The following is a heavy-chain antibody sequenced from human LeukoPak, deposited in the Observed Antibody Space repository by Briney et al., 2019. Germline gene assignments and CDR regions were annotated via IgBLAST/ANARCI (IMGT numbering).Heavy chain of an antibody. CDR2: IYTSEST. J-gene: IGHJ4*02. CDR3: ASAKVAAAGPFDY. D-gene: IGHD6-13*01. V-gene: IGHV4-4*09. CDR1: GGSINRYY. Sequence: SETLSLTCTVSGGSINRYYWSWLRQPPGKGLEWIGYIYTSESTNYNPSLKSRVTISVDTSKNQFSLKLSSVTAADTAVYFCASAKVAAAGPFDYWGQGTLVTVTS.